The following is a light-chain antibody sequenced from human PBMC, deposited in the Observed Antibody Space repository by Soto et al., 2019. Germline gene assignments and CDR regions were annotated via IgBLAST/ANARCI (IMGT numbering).Light chain of an antibody. CDR1: SSNIGSNT. J-gene: IGLJ1*01. Sequence: QSVLTQPPSASGTPGQRVTISCSGSSSNIGSNTVNWYQQLPGTAPKLLIYSNNQRPSGVPDRFSGSKSGTSASLAISGLQSEDEADYYCAAWDDSLNGHVFGTGTNDRP. CDR2: SNN. CDR3: AAWDDSLNGHV. V-gene: IGLV1-44*01.